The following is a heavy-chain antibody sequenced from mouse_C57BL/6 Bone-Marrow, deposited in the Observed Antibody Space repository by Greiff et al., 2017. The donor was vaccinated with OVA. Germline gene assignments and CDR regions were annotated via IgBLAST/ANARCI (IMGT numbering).Heavy chain of an antibody. CDR2: ISNLAYSI. D-gene: IGHD4-1*02. Sequence: DVMLVESGGGLVQPGGSLKLSCAASGFTFSDYGMAWVRQAPRKGPEWVAFISNLAYSIYYADTVTGRFTISRENAKNTLYLEMSSLRSEDTAMYYCARRSTGTRGYAMDYWGQGTSVTVSS. J-gene: IGHJ4*01. V-gene: IGHV5-15*04. CDR1: GFTFSDYG. CDR3: ARRSTGTRGYAMDY.